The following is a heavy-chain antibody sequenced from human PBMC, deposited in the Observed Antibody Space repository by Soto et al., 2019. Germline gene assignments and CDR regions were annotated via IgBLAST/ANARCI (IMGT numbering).Heavy chain of an antibody. V-gene: IGHV3-23*01. Sequence: AGSLRLSFVASGFPFRFYPMSWVRQAPGTGPEWGSGISGSGESTHYADCVRVLFTISRDNSKNTLFLHMNGLRAGDTAVSXCAKSTGDTWATHYFDAWGKGSLVTVSS. CDR3: AKSTGDTWATHYFDA. J-gene: IGHJ4*02. D-gene: IGHD2-21*02. CDR1: GFPFRFYP. CDR2: ISGSGEST.